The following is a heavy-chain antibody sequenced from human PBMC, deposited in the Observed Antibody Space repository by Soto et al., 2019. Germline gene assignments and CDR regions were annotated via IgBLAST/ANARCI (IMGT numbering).Heavy chain of an antibody. Sequence: PGGSLRLSCAASGFTFSSYAMSWVRQAPGKGLEWVSAISGSGGSTYYADSVKGRFTISRDNSKNTLYLQMNSLRAEDTAVYYCAKDLPYYDILTGYFDYWGQGTLVTVSS. D-gene: IGHD3-9*01. CDR3: AKDLPYYDILTGYFDY. V-gene: IGHV3-23*01. CDR1: GFTFSSYA. CDR2: ISGSGGST. J-gene: IGHJ4*02.